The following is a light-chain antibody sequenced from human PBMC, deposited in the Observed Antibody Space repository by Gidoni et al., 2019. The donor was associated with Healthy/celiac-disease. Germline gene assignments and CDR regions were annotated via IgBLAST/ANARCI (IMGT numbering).Light chain of an antibody. Sequence: IQMTQSPSSLSASVGDRVTITCQASQDISNYLTWYQQKPGNAPKLLIYDAANLETGVPSRFSGSGSGTDFTFTISSLQPEDIATYYCQQYYNRPPLYTFGQGTKLEIK. V-gene: IGKV1-33*01. CDR2: DAA. CDR1: QDISNY. J-gene: IGKJ2*01. CDR3: QQYYNRPPLYT.